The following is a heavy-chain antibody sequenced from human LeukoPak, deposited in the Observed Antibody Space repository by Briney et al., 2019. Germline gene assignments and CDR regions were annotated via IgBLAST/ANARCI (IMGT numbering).Heavy chain of an antibody. CDR2: IYYTGAT. D-gene: IGHD1-26*01. V-gene: IGHV4-59*02. Sequence: SETLSLTCTVSGGSVNSYYWSWIRQPPGKGLEWIGYIYYTGATNHNPSLKSRVTVSIDTSKNQFSLNLTSVTAADTALYYCARIPWPEWAFDYWGRGPLVTVSS. J-gene: IGHJ4*02. CDR1: GGSVNSYY. CDR3: ARIPWPEWAFDY.